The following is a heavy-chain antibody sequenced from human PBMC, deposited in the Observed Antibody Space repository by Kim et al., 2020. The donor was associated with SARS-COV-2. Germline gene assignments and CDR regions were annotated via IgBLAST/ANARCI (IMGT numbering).Heavy chain of an antibody. Sequence: GGSLRLSCAASGFTFSSYAMSWVRQAPGKGLEWVSVIYSGGSSTYYADSVKGRFTISRDNSKNTLNLQMNSLRAEDTAVYYCAKGTGKGAKYFDYWGQGTLVTVSS. CDR2: IYSGGSST. CDR3: AKGTGKGAKYFDY. J-gene: IGHJ4*02. CDR1: GFTFSSYA. V-gene: IGHV3-23*03. D-gene: IGHD3-9*01.